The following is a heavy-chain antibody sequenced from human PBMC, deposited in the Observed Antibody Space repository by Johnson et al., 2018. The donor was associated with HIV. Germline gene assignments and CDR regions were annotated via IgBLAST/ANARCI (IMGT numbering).Heavy chain of an antibody. V-gene: IGHV3-30*04. CDR2: ISYDGSNK. Sequence: QVQLVESGGGVVQPGRSMRLSCAASGFSFSPYAMHWVRQAPGKGLEWVAVISYDGSNKYYADSVKGRFTISRDNSRNTVFLQMIILRPKDTAMYYCASGVTARAPLLIWGQGTMVTVSS. CDR3: ASGVTARAPLLI. D-gene: IGHD6-6*01. J-gene: IGHJ3*02. CDR1: GFSFSPYA.